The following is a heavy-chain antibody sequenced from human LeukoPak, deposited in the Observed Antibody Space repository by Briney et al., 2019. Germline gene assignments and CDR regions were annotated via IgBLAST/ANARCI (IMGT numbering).Heavy chain of an antibody. CDR1: GFTFNTYA. CDR3: AKLLNSSSSY. V-gene: IGHV3-23*01. J-gene: IGHJ4*02. Sequence: GGSLRLSCAASGFTFNTYAMSWARQAPGKGLEWVSTISASGGGTYFADSVRGRFTVSRGDSKNTLYLQMNSLRAEDTAIYYCAKLLNSSSSYWGQGTLVTVSS. CDR2: ISASGGGT. D-gene: IGHD6-6*01.